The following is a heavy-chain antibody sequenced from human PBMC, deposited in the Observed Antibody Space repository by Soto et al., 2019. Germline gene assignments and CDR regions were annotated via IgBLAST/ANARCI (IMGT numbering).Heavy chain of an antibody. V-gene: IGHV1-69*13. Sequence: SVKVSCKASGGTFSRYAISWLRLAPGQGLEWMGGIIPIFGTANYAQKFQGRVTITADESTSTAYMELSSLRSEDTAVYYCARGGANTYYYYGMDVWGQGTTVTVSS. CDR2: IIPIFGTA. J-gene: IGHJ6*02. CDR1: GGTFSRYA. D-gene: IGHD2-15*01. CDR3: ARGGANTYYYYGMDV.